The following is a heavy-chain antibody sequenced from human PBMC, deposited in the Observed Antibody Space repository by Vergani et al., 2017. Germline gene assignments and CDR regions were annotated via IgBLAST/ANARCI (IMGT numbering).Heavy chain of an antibody. V-gene: IGHV4-39*07. CDR3: ARVSLSGYYYSTYPRDYYYYYMDV. CDR2: IYYSGST. J-gene: IGHJ6*03. D-gene: IGHD3-22*01. CDR1: GGSISSSSYY. Sequence: QLQLQESGPGLVKPSETLSLTCTVSGGSISSSSYYWGWIRQPPGKGLEWIGSIYYSGSTYYNPSLKSRVTISVDTSKNQFSLKLSSVTAADTAVYYCARVSLSGYYYSTYPRDYYYYYMDVWGKGTTVTVSS.